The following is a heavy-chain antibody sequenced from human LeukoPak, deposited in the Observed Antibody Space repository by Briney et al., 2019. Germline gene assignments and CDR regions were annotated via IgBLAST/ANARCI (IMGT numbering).Heavy chain of an antibody. CDR2: IIPIFGTA. CDR3: ATDPGLRYFDWFPWGMDV. D-gene: IGHD3-9*01. J-gene: IGHJ6*02. Sequence: SVKVSCKASGGTFSSYAISWVRQAPGQGLEWMGGIIPIFGTANYAQKFQGRVTITADESTSTAYMELSSLRSEDTAVYYCATDPGLRYFDWFPWGMDVWGQGTTVTVSS. V-gene: IGHV1-69*01. CDR1: GGTFSSYA.